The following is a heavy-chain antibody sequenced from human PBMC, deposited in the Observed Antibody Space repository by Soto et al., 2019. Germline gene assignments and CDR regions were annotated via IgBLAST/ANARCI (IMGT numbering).Heavy chain of an antibody. CDR2: IIPIFGTA. V-gene: IGHV1-69*13. D-gene: IGHD3-16*01. Sequence: SVKVSCKASGGAFSSYAISWVRQAPGQGLEWMGGIIPIFGTANYAQKFQGRDTITADESTSTAYMELSSLRSEDTAVYYCARPQAVATRLGYYYYYGMDVWGQGTTVTVSS. CDR1: GGAFSSYA. CDR3: ARPQAVATRLGYYYYYGMDV. J-gene: IGHJ6*02.